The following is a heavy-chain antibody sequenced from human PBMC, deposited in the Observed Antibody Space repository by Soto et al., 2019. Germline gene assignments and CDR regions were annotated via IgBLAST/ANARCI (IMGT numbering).Heavy chain of an antibody. D-gene: IGHD6-19*01. V-gene: IGHV3-33*01. CDR3: ARDCAGYSSGWYQRGGFDY. J-gene: IGHJ4*02. Sequence: QVQLVESGGGVVKPGRSLRLSCAASGFTFSSYGMHWVRQASGKGLEWVAVIWYDGSKKYYADSVKGRFTISRDNSKNTLYLQMNSLRAEDTAVYYCARDCAGYSSGWYQRGGFDYWGQGTLVTVSS. CDR1: GFTFSSYG. CDR2: IWYDGSKK.